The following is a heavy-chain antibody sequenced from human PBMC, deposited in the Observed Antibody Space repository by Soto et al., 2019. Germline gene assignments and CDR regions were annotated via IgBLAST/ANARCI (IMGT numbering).Heavy chain of an antibody. V-gene: IGHV3-74*01. CDR3: ARERYYDASEGFDY. Sequence: PGGSLRLSCAASGFTFSNYWMHWVRQAPGKGLVWVSRIKSDGSSTSYADSVKGRFTISRDNAKNTLYLQMNSLRAEDTAVYFCARERYYDASEGFDYWGQGILVTVSS. CDR2: IKSDGSST. CDR1: GFTFSNYW. J-gene: IGHJ4*02. D-gene: IGHD3-22*01.